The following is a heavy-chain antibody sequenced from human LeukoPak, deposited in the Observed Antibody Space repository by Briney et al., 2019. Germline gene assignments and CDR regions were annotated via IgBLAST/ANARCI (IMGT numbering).Heavy chain of an antibody. Sequence: EGSLRLSCEASGFTFSSYSMSWVRQAPGKGLEWVSFISSNSGYTYYADSVQGRFTISRDNSKSTLCLQMNSLRAEDTAVYYCAKQLGYCSDGSCYFPYWGQGTLVTVSS. D-gene: IGHD2-15*01. CDR1: GFTFSSYS. J-gene: IGHJ4*02. V-gene: IGHV3-23*01. CDR2: ISSNSGYT. CDR3: AKQLGYCSDGSCYFPY.